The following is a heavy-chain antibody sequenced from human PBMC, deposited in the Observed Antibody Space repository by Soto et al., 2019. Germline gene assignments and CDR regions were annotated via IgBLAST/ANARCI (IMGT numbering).Heavy chain of an antibody. D-gene: IGHD6-19*01. CDR2: IIPILGIA. CDR3: ARDLAVAGIDY. V-gene: IGHV1-69*08. J-gene: IGHJ4*02. CDR1: GGTFSSYT. Sequence: QVQLVQSGAEVKKPGSSVKVSCKASGGTFSSYTISWVRQAPGQGLEWMGRIIPILGIANYAQKFQGRVTITADKSTSTAYMGLSSLRSEDTAVYYCARDLAVAGIDYWGQGTLVTVSS.